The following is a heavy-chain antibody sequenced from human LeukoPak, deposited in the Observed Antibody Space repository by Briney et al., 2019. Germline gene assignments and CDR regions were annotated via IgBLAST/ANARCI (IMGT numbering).Heavy chain of an antibody. J-gene: IGHJ4*02. CDR3: AKDLRAGSLEYFDY. CDR1: GFTFSSNG. Sequence: GGSLRLSCAAPGFTFSSNGMHWVRGAPGMGVGWGTFIRYDGSKKYYADSVKGRFTISRDNSKNTLYLQMNSLRAEDTAVYYCAKDLRAGSLEYFDYWGQGTLVTVSS. CDR2: IRYDGSKK. D-gene: IGHD1-26*01. V-gene: IGHV3-30*02.